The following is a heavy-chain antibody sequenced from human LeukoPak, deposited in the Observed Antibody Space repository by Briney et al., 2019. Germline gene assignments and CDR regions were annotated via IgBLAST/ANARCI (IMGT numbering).Heavy chain of an antibody. CDR1: GGSFSGYY. J-gene: IGHJ4*02. CDR3: AKMGGSAPYFFDY. Sequence: SETLSLTCAVYGGSFSGYYWSWIRQPPGKGLEWIGEINHSGITNYSPSLKSRVTISVDTSKNQFSLKLSSVTAADTAMYYCAKMGGSAPYFFDYWGQGTLVTVSS. CDR2: INHSGIT. V-gene: IGHV4-34*01. D-gene: IGHD6-19*01.